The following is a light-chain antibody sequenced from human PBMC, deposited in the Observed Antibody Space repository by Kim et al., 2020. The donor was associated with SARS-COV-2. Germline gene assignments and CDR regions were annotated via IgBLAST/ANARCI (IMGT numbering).Light chain of an antibody. Sequence: PASISCRSSQSLLHSNGYNDLEWYLQKPGQSPQLLIYLGSNRASGVPDRFSGSGSGTDFTLKISRVEAEDVGVYYCMQALQTPRYSFGQGTKLEIK. CDR2: LGS. CDR3: MQALQTPRYS. J-gene: IGKJ2*03. CDR1: QSLLHSNGYND. V-gene: IGKV2-28*01.